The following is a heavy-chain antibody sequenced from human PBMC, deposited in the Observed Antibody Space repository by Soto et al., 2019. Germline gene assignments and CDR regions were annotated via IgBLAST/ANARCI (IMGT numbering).Heavy chain of an antibody. D-gene: IGHD3-22*01. J-gene: IGHJ4*02. CDR2: ISSSSTFK. Sequence: EVQLVESGGGLVKPGGSLRLSCAASGFTFSNYNMNWVRQAPGKGLEWVSSISSSSTFKNYADSVKGRFTISRDNDKNSVYLHMRSLGAEDTAVYYCARDPPLSMIVVVGVDDFWGQGTLVTVSS. CDR3: ARDPPLSMIVVVGVDDF. CDR1: GFTFSNYN. V-gene: IGHV3-21*02.